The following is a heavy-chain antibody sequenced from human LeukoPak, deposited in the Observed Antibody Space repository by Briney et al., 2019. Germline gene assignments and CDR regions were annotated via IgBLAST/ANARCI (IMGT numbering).Heavy chain of an antibody. CDR3: ARDIVATVPTGDY. D-gene: IGHD5-12*01. CDR1: GGSISSSSYY. CDR2: IYYSGST. V-gene: IGHV4-39*07. Sequence: SETLSLTCTVSGGSISSSSYYWGWIRQPPGKGLGWIGSIYYSGSTYYNPSLKSRVTISVDTSKNQFSLKLSSVTAADTAVYYCARDIVATVPTGDYWGQGTLVTVSS. J-gene: IGHJ4*02.